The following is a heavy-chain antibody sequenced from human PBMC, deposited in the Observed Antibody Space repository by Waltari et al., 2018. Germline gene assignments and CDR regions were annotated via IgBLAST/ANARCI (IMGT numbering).Heavy chain of an antibody. J-gene: IGHJ3*02. CDR1: GYTFTDYY. D-gene: IGHD3-16*01. CDR2: VDPEDGET. V-gene: IGHV1-69-2*01. CDR3: AGLIMITGSPGAFDI. Sequence: EVQLVQSGAEVKKPGATVKISCKASGYTFTDYYMHWVQQATGKGLEWMGRVDPEDGETIYAEKFQGRVTITADTSTDTAYMELSSLRSEDTAVYYCAGLIMITGSPGAFDIWGQGTMVTVSS.